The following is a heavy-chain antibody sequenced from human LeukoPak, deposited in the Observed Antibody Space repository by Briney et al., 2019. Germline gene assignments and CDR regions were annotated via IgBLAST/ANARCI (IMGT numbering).Heavy chain of an antibody. Sequence: GGSLRLSCAASGFTFSSYAMSWVRQAPGKGLEWVSVISGSGGSTYYADSVKGRFTISRDNSKNTLYLQMNSLRAEDTAVYYCARGPGGNYYDSSGYNNWFDPWGQGTLVTVSS. J-gene: IGHJ5*02. CDR1: GFTFSSYA. CDR3: ARGPGGNYYDSSGYNNWFDP. V-gene: IGHV3-23*01. D-gene: IGHD3-22*01. CDR2: ISGSGGST.